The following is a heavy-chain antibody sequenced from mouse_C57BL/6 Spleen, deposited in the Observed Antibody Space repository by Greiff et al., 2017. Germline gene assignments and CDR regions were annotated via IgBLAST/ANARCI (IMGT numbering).Heavy chain of an antibody. D-gene: IGHD1-1*01. CDR2: ISYDGSN. J-gene: IGHJ3*01. V-gene: IGHV3-6*01. CDR1: GYSITSGYY. Sequence: EVKLVESGPGLVKPSQSLSLTCSVTGYSITSGYYWNWIRQFPGNKLEWMGYISYDGSNNYNPSLKNRISITRDTSKNQFFLKLNSVTTEDTATYYCARGEDYVPFAYWGQGTLVTVSA. CDR3: ARGEDYVPFAY.